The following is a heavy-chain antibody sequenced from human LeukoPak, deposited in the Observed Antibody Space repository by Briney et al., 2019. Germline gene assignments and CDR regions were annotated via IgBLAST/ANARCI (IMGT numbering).Heavy chain of an antibody. D-gene: IGHD2-2*01. V-gene: IGHV3-48*04. CDR1: GFSFSSYS. J-gene: IGHJ5*02. Sequence: GGSLRLSCAASGFSFSSYSMNWVCQAPGKGLEWSSYISSTSSTLFYADSVKGRFTISRDNAKNSLYLHMGSLSAEDTAVYYCARYCSSTSCYNLFDPWGQGTLVTVSS. CDR3: ARYCSSTSCYNLFDP. CDR2: ISSTSSTL.